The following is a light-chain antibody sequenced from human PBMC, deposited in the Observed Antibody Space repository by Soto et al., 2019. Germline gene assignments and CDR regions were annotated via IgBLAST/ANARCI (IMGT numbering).Light chain of an antibody. CDR1: SSNIGAGHA. Sequence: QSVLTQPPSVSGAPGQRVIISCTGSSSNIGAGHAVHWYQQLPGTAPRLLIHGDNNRPSGAPDRFSASKSDTSASLAIAWLQAEDEANYYCQSYDNSLSGHSVFGTGTKVTVL. V-gene: IGLV1-40*01. CDR2: GDN. CDR3: QSYDNSLSGHSV. J-gene: IGLJ1*01.